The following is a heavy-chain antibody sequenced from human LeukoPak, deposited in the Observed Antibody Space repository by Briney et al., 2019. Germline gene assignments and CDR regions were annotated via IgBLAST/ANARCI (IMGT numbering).Heavy chain of an antibody. CDR1: GFTFSSYN. J-gene: IGHJ4*02. CDR3: ARDLSSGDGDY. CDR2: ISSSKTNI. D-gene: IGHD2-21*01. Sequence: GGSLRLSCAASGFTFSSYNMNWVRQAPGKGLEWVSSISSSKTNIYYADSVKGRFTISRDNAKNSLYLHMNSLRAEDTAAYYCARDLSSGDGDYWGQGTLVTVSS. V-gene: IGHV3-21*01.